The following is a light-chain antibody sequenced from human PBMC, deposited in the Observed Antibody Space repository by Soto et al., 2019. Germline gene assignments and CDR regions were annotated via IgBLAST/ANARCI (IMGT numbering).Light chain of an antibody. V-gene: IGLV2-8*01. CDR3: SSYAGSNNLV. Sequence: QSALTQPPSASGSPGQSVTISCTGTSSDVGAYDYVSWYQQHPGKAPKLLIYEVSMRPSGIPDRFSGSKSGSTASLTVSGLQAEDEADYYCSSYAGSNNLVFGGGTKLTVL. J-gene: IGLJ2*01. CDR2: EVS. CDR1: SSDVGAYDY.